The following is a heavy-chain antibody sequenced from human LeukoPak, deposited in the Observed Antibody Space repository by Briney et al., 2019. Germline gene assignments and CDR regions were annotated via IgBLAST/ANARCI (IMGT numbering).Heavy chain of an antibody. Sequence: GGSLRLSCAASGFTFSSYWMHWVRQAPGKGLVWVSRINSDGSSTSYADSVKGRFTISRDNAKNTLYLQMNSLRAEDTAVYYCARAHYDILTGYHDAFDIWGQGTMVTVSS. V-gene: IGHV3-74*01. D-gene: IGHD3-9*01. CDR3: ARAHYDILTGYHDAFDI. J-gene: IGHJ3*02. CDR1: GFTFSSYW. CDR2: INSDGSST.